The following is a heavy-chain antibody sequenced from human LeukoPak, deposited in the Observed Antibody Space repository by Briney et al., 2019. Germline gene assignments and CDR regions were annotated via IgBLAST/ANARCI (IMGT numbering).Heavy chain of an antibody. CDR3: ARDWGVEGRPGYMDV. CDR2: IYTSGRT. Sequence: SETLSLTCTVSGGSISDKYWSWIRQPPGKGLEWIGYIYTSGRTHYNPSLKSRVTILVDTSKNQSSLKLASVTAADTAMYFCARDWGVEGRPGYMDVWGKGTTVTVSS. CDR1: GGSISDKY. J-gene: IGHJ6*03. D-gene: IGHD6-6*01. V-gene: IGHV4-59*01.